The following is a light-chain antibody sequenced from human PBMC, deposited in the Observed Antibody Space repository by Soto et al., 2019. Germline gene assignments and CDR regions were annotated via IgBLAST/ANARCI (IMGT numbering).Light chain of an antibody. Sequence: EIVLTQPPGTLSLSPEERATLSCRASQSVSSSYLAWYQQKPGQAPRLLIYGASSRATGIPDRFSGSGSGTDFTLTISRLEPEDFAVYYCQQYGSSPLITFGQGTRLEIK. V-gene: IGKV3-20*01. CDR1: QSVSSSY. J-gene: IGKJ5*01. CDR2: GAS. CDR3: QQYGSSPLIT.